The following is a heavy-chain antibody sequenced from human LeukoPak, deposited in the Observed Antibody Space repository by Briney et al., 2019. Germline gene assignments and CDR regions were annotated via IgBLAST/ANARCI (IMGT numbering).Heavy chain of an antibody. CDR2: IFYSGST. CDR3: ARRQGSSSYIDN. Sequence: PSETLSLTSTVSGGSISSSSYYWVWIRQPSGKGLEWIGNIFYSGSTYYNPSLKSRFTISVDTSKNQFSLKLSSVTAADTAVYYCARRQGSSSYIDNWGQGTLVTVSS. CDR1: GGSISSSSYY. V-gene: IGHV4-39*01. D-gene: IGHD6-13*01. J-gene: IGHJ4*02.